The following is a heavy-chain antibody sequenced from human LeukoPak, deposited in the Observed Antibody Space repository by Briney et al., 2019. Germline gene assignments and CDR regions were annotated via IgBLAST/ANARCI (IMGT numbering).Heavy chain of an antibody. D-gene: IGHD2-2*01. J-gene: IGHJ4*02. V-gene: IGHV3-30*02. CDR2: IRYDGSNK. CDR1: GFTFSSYG. CDR3: AREYNSYCTSTSCLYSYFDY. Sequence: GGSLRLPCAASGFTFSSYGMHWVRQAPGKGLEWVAFIRYDGSNKYYADSVKGRFTISRDNSKNTLYLQMNSLRAEDTAVYYCAREYNSYCTSTSCLYSYFDYWGQGTLVTVSS.